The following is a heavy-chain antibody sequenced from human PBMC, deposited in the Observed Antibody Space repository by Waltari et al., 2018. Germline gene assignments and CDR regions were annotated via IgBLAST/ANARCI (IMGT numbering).Heavy chain of an antibody. V-gene: IGHV4-4*02. CDR2: VYGGGKT. Sequence: QLQLHESGPALVKPSGTLSLTCVVSGDSMRSTYWWSWVRQPPGKGLEWIGQVYGGGKTNYNPSFASRVTVALDTYNKQFSLTVTSATAADTAVYYCARDRGRGLYLDSWGPGLLVTVSP. D-gene: IGHD5-12*01. CDR1: GDSMRSTYW. CDR3: ARDRGRGLYLDS. J-gene: IGHJ4*02.